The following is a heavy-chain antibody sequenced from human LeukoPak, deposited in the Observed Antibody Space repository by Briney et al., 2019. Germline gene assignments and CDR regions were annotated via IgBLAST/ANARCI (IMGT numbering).Heavy chain of an antibody. CDR2: ISSDGSNE. J-gene: IGHJ3*01. CDR1: GFTFRRHV. Sequence: PGRSLRLSCAASGFTFRRHVMHGVRQAPGKGLDWVVVISSDGSNEYYADSVKGRFTISRDNSKNTLFLQMNSLRAEDTAVYYCARDRYGYCSGGTCYGSAFDVWGQGTMVTVSS. CDR3: ARDRYGYCSGGTCYGSAFDV. V-gene: IGHV3-30-3*01. D-gene: IGHD2-15*01.